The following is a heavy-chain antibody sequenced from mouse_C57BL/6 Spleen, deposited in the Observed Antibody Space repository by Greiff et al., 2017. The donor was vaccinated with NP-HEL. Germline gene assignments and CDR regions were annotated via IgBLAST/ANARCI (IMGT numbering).Heavy chain of an antibody. CDR1: GYTFTSYW. CDR2: IDPSDSYT. V-gene: IGHV1-69*01. J-gene: IGHJ2*01. CDR3: ARWDGYPYYFDY. Sequence: QVQLKQPGAELVMPGASVKLSCKASGYTFTSYWMHWVKQRPGQGLEWIGEIDPSDSYTNYNQKFKGKSTLTVDKSSSTAYMQLSSLTSEDSAVYYCARWDGYPYYFDYWGQGTTLTVSS. D-gene: IGHD2-3*01.